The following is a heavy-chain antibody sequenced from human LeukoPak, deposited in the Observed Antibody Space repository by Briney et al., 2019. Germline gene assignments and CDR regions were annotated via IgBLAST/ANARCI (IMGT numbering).Heavy chain of an antibody. J-gene: IGHJ5*02. Sequence: GASVKVSCKASGYTFTGYYMHWVRQAPGQGLEWMGWINPNSGGTNYAQKFQGRVTMTWDTSISTAYMELSRLRSDDTAVYYCARDLTGTTSGWFDPWGQGTLVTVSS. D-gene: IGHD1-7*01. CDR1: GYTFTGYY. V-gene: IGHV1-2*02. CDR2: INPNSGGT. CDR3: ARDLTGTTSGWFDP.